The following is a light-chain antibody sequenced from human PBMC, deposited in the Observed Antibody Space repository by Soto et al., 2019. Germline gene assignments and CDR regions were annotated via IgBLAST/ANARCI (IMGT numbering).Light chain of an antibody. CDR1: SSNIGSNT. CDR3: AAWDDSLNVLYV. CDR2: SNN. J-gene: IGLJ1*01. Sequence: QSVLTQPPSASGTPGQRVTISCSGSSSNIGSNTVNWYQQLPGTAPKLLIYSNNQRPSGVPDRFSGSKSGTSVSLAISGLQSEDEADYYCAAWDDSLNVLYVFGTGTKVTVL. V-gene: IGLV1-44*01.